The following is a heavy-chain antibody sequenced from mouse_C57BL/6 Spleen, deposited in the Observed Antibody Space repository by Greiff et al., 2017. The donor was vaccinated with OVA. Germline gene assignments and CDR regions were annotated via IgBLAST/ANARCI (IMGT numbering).Heavy chain of an antibody. V-gene: IGHV1-42*01. D-gene: IGHD1-1*01. Sequence: EVKLMESGPELVKPGASVKISCKASGYSFTGYYMNWVKQSPEKSLEWIGEINPSTGGTTYNQKFKAKATLTVDKSSSTAYMQLKSLTSEDSAVYYCARSGYGSSDYWGQGTTLTVSS. CDR2: INPSTGGT. CDR3: ARSGYGSSDY. CDR1: GYSFTGYY. J-gene: IGHJ2*01.